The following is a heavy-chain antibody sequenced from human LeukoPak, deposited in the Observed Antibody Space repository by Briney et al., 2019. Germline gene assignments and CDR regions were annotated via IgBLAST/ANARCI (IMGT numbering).Heavy chain of an antibody. V-gene: IGHV1-69*04. CDR2: IIPILGIA. CDR1: GGTFSSYA. D-gene: IGHD6-6*01. Sequence: SVKVSCKASGGTFSSYAISWVRQAPGQGLEWMGRIIPILGIANYAQKFQGRVTITADKSTSTAYMELSSLRSEDTAVYYCAGHVPGYWYFDLWGRGTLVTVSS. CDR3: AGHVPGYWYFDL. J-gene: IGHJ2*01.